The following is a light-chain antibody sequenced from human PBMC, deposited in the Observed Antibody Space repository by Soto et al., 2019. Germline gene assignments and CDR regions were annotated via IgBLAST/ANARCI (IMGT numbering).Light chain of an antibody. J-gene: IGLJ1*01. Sequence: QSVLTQPASVSGSPGQSITISCTGTSGDIGSYNRVSWYQQHPGKAPKLIIYEVTDRPSGVSNRFSGSKSGTSASLAISGLQSEDEANSSCATWDGGLSGPFVFGTGTKVTVL. V-gene: IGLV2-14*01. CDR1: SGDIGSYNR. CDR3: ATWDGGLSGPFV. CDR2: EVT.